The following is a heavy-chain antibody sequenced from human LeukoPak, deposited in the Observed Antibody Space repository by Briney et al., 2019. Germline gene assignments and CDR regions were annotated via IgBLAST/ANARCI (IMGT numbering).Heavy chain of an antibody. D-gene: IGHD3-22*01. J-gene: IGHJ4*02. Sequence: PGGSLRLSCAASGFTFSSYAMHWVRQAPGKGLEWVAVISYDGSNKYYADSVKGRFTISRGNSKNTLYLQMNSLRAEDTAVYYCARVESYYDSSGYGVDYWGQGTLVTVSS. CDR3: ARVESYYDSSGYGVDY. CDR1: GFTFSSYA. CDR2: ISYDGSNK. V-gene: IGHV3-30-3*01.